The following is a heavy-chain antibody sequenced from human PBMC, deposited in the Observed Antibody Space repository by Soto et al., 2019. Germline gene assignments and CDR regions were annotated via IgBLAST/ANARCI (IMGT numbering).Heavy chain of an antibody. CDR1: GFTFSSYA. J-gene: IGHJ4*02. CDR2: ISGSGGST. V-gene: IGHV3-23*01. CDR3: AKDLSDSSGYYPPYFDY. Sequence: GGSLRLSCAASGFTFSSYAMSWVRQAPGKGLEWVSAISGSGGSTYYADSVKGRFTISRDNSKNTLYLQMNSLRAEDTAVYYCAKDLSDSSGYYPPYFDYWGQGTLVTVSS. D-gene: IGHD3-22*01.